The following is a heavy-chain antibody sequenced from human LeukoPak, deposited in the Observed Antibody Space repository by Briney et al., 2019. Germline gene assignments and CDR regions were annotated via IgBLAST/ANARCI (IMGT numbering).Heavy chain of an antibody. J-gene: IGHJ4*02. CDR2: ISTYNGNT. CDR3: ARDLIAVAGTDFDY. D-gene: IGHD6-19*01. Sequence: ASVKVSCKASGYTFTSYGISWVRQAPGQGLEWMGWISTYNGNTNYAQKLQGRVTMTTDTSTSTAYMELRSLRSEDTAVYYCARDLIAVAGTDFDYWGQGTLVTVSS. CDR1: GYTFTSYG. V-gene: IGHV1-18*01.